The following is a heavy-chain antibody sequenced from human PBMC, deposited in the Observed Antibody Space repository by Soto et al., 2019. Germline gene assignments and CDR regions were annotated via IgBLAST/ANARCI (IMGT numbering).Heavy chain of an antibody. V-gene: IGHV5-10-1*01. Sequence: PGEFLKISCKGSGYSFTNYWISWVRQMPGKGLEWMGRIDPSDSYIKYSPSFQGHVTISADNSISTAYLQWSSLKASDTAMYYCARHDCSSTRCYNVGMDVWGQGTMVTVSS. J-gene: IGHJ6*02. D-gene: IGHD2-2*02. CDR3: ARHDCSSTRCYNVGMDV. CDR2: IDPSDSYI. CDR1: GYSFTNYW.